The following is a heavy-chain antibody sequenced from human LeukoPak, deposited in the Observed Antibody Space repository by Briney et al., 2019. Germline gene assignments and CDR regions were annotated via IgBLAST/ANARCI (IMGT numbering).Heavy chain of an antibody. V-gene: IGHV4-59*08. CDR3: ARFSKDTVVLPAAMAHYFDY. CDR1: GGSISGYY. J-gene: IGHJ4*02. Sequence: SSETLSLTCTVSGGSISGYYWSWIRQPPGKGLQFIGYIHYTGSTNYNPSLESRVTLSVDTSKNQFSLKLRSVTAADTAVYYCARFSKDTVVLPAAMAHYFDYWGQGTLVTVSS. CDR2: IHYTGST. D-gene: IGHD2-2*01.